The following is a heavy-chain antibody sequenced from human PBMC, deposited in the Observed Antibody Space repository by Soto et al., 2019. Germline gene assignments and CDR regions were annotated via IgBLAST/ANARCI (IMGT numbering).Heavy chain of an antibody. J-gene: IGHJ4*02. V-gene: IGHV1-2*02. CDR2: INPNSGGT. CDR1: GYTFTGYY. Sequence: GASVKVSCKASGYTFTGYYMHWVRQAPGQGLEWMGWINPNSGGTNYAQKFQGRVTMTRDTSISTAYMELSRLRSDDTAVYYCARTRYGSGSPIDYWGQGTLVTVS. CDR3: ARTRYGSGSPIDY. D-gene: IGHD3-10*01.